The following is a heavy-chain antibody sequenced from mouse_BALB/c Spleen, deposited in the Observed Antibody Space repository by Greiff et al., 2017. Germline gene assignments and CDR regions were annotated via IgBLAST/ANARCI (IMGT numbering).Heavy chain of an antibody. V-gene: IGHV1-18*01. CDR3: ARDAYYGNYDYYAMDY. J-gene: IGHJ4*01. CDR2: INPNNGGT. Sequence: EEQLQQSGPELVKPGASVKIPCKASGYTFTDYNMDWVKQSHGKSLEWIGDINPNNGGTIYNQKFKGKATLTVDKSSSTAYMELRSLTSEDTAVYYCARDAYYGNYDYYAMDYWGQGTSVTVSS. D-gene: IGHD2-10*01. CDR1: GYTFTDYN.